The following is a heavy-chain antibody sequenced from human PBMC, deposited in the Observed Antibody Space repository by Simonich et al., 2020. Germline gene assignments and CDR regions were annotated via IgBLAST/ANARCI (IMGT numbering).Heavy chain of an antibody. CDR1: GGTFSSYA. D-gene: IGHD3-10*01. Sequence: QVQLVQSGAEVKKPGSSVKVSCKASGGTFSSYANSWVQQAPGQGLEWRGGISPILGKANYAQKFQGRVTITADKSTSTAYMELSSLRSEDTAVYYCARTNTMRELDTMVRGVDYFDYWGQGTLVTVSS. CDR2: ISPILGKA. V-gene: IGHV1-69*06. J-gene: IGHJ4*02. CDR3: ARTNTMRELDTMVRGVDYFDY.